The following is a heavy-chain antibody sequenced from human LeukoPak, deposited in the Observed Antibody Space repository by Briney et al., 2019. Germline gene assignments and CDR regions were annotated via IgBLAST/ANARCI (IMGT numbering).Heavy chain of an antibody. D-gene: IGHD1-26*01. Sequence: SETLSLTCTVSGYSISSGYYWGWIRQPPGKGLEWIGSIYHSGSTYYNPSLKSRVTLSVDTSKNQFSLKLSSVTAADTAVYYCARLSGSYLGIDPWGQGTLVTVSS. J-gene: IGHJ5*02. V-gene: IGHV4-38-2*02. CDR1: GYSISSGYY. CDR2: IYHSGST. CDR3: ARLSGSYLGIDP.